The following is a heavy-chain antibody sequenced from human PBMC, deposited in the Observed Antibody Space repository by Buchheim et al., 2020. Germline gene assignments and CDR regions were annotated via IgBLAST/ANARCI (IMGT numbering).Heavy chain of an antibody. CDR3: AKDRDTIFGVVIYAFDI. CDR2: ISYDGSNK. D-gene: IGHD3-3*01. CDR1: GFTFSTYA. J-gene: IGHJ3*02. Sequence: QVHLVESGGGVVQPGRSLRLSCAASGFTFSTYAMHWVRQAPGKGLEWVAVISYDGSNKYYADSVKGRFTISRDTSTNMLYPQMNSLRAEDTAVYYCAKDRDTIFGVVIYAFDIWGQGT. V-gene: IGHV3-30*04.